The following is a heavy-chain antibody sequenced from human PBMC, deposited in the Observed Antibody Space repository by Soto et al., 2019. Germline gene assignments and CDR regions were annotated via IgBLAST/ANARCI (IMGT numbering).Heavy chain of an antibody. CDR1: GGSFSGYY. J-gene: IGHJ4*02. V-gene: IGHV4-34*01. D-gene: IGHD4-17*01. CDR3: ATTVTTILYFDY. Sequence: SETLSLTCAVYGGSFSGYYWSWIRQPPGKGLEWIGGIYHSGSTYYNPSLKSRVTVSGDTSKNQFSLKLSSVTAADTAVYYCATTVTTILYFDYWGQGILVTVSS. CDR2: IYHSGST.